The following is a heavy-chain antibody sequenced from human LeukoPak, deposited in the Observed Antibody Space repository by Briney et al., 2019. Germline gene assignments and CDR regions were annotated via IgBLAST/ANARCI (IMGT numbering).Heavy chain of an antibody. V-gene: IGHV3-73*01. CDR2: IRSKANSYAT. Sequence: PGGSLRLSCAASGFTFSGSAMHWVRQASGKGLEWVGRIRSKANSYATAYAASVKGRFTISRDDSKNTAYLQMNSLKTEDTAVYYCTRPQALPAARGDYWGQGTLVTVSS. CDR1: GFTFSGSA. J-gene: IGHJ4*02. CDR3: TRPQALPAARGDY.